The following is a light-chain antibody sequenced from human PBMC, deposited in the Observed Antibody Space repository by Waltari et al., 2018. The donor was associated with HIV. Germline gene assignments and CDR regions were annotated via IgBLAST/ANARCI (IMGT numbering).Light chain of an antibody. CDR1: SSDVGGYNY. CDR3: SSYTNGSTLDV. CDR2: DVS. J-gene: IGLJ1*01. Sequence: QSALTQPASVSGSPGQSITISCTGTSSDVGGYNYVSWYQQHPGKAPKLMIYDVSNRPSGGSHRFPGSSSGNTASRTSSGLQAYDETEYNGSSYTNGSTLDVSGNGTKVTVL. V-gene: IGLV2-14*01.